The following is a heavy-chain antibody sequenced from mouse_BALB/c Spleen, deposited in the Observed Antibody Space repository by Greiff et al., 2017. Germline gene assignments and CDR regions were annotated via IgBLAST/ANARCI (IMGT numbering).Heavy chain of an antibody. J-gene: IGHJ2*01. CDR1: GFTFSSFG. D-gene: IGHD1-1*01. CDR2: ISSGSSTI. CDR3: ARAYYGFDY. Sequence: EVKLVESGGGLVQPGGSRKLSCAASGFTFSSFGMHWVRQAPEKGLEWVAYISSGSSTIYYADTVKGRFTISRDNPKNTLFLQMTSLRSEDTAMYYCARAYYGFDYWGQGTTLTVSS. V-gene: IGHV5-17*02.